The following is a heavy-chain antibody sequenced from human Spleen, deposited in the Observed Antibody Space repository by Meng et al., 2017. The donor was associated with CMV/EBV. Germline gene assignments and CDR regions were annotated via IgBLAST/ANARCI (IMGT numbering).Heavy chain of an antibody. J-gene: IGHJ4*02. CDR2: IYYSGST. Sequence: QGWGPGMVKPSERFAFTCTVSGCYISSSSYYWGWVRQPRGRGLEWVGSIYYSGSTYYNPSLKSRVTISVATSNNQFSQKLSSVTAADTAVYYCARAPSGYDPFDNWGQGTLVTVSS. CDR1: GCYISSSSYY. V-gene: IGHV4-39*07. D-gene: IGHD5-12*01. CDR3: ARAPSGYDPFDN.